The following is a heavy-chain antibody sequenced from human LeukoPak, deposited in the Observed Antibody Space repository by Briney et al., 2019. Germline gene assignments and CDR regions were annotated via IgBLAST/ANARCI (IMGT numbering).Heavy chain of an antibody. V-gene: IGHV3-23*01. CDR1: GFTFSTNA. CDR3: AKDPGMAVYSYGYDAFDI. Sequence: PGGSLRLSCAASGFTFSTNAMSWVRQAPGKGLEWVSAISGRTGSTYYSDSVKGRFTISRDNSKNTLYLQMNSLRAEDTAIYYCAKDPGMAVYSYGYDAFDIWGQGTMVTVSS. D-gene: IGHD5-18*01. CDR2: ISGRTGST. J-gene: IGHJ3*02.